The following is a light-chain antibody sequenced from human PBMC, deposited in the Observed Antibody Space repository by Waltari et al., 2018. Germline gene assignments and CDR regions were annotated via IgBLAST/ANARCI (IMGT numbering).Light chain of an antibody. CDR1: QSVYSY. CDR3: QERSNWPGGS. J-gene: IGKJ4*01. Sequence: IVLTQSPATLSLSPGERATLSCRASQSVYSYLAWYQQKPGLPPRLLIYDASSMATGIPARFVGSGSGTDFTLTISRLEPEDFAVYYCQERSNWPGGSFGGGTKVEIK. V-gene: IGKV3-11*01. CDR2: DAS.